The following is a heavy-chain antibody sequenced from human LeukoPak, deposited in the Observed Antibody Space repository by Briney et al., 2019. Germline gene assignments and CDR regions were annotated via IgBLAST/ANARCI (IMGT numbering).Heavy chain of an antibody. CDR2: ISSTGSTI. J-gene: IGHJ4*02. CDR1: GFTFSSYE. D-gene: IGHD3-10*01. V-gene: IGHV3-48*03. CDR3: ASRVPGGTGFFDY. Sequence: GGSLRLSCAASGFTFSSYEMNWVRQAPGKGLEWVSYISSTGSTIYYADSVKGRFTISRDNAKNSLYLQMNSLRAEDTAVYYCASRVPGGTGFFDYWGQGTLVTVSP.